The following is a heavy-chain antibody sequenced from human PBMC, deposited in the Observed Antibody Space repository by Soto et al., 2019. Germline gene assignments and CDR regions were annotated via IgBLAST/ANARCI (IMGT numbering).Heavy chain of an antibody. CDR1: EFTFSNYG. CDR3: ARDDEYSGNGMDV. V-gene: IGHV3-33*01. J-gene: IGHJ6*02. CDR2: ILNDGSNR. D-gene: IGHD3-10*01. Sequence: QVQLVESGGGVVQPGRSLRLSCAASEFTFSNYGMHWVRQAPGKGLEWVAVILNDGSNRYHADSVKDRFTISRDNSKNTLYWQMISLRAEDTGVYYCARDDEYSGNGMDVWGQGTTVTVS.